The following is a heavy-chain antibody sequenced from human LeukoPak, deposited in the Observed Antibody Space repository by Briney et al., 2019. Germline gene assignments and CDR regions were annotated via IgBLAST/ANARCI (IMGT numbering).Heavy chain of an antibody. D-gene: IGHD6-13*01. V-gene: IGHV3-48*02. J-gene: IGHJ4*02. CDR2: IGSGSSNM. CDR1: GFTFSSYS. Sequence: PGGSLRLSCAASGFTFSSYSMNCARQAPGKGLEWVSYIGSGSSNMYYADSVKGRFTVSRDNAKNSLYLQVNRLRDEDTAVYYCARAAYSSSPDYWGQGTLVTVSS. CDR3: ARAAYSSSPDY.